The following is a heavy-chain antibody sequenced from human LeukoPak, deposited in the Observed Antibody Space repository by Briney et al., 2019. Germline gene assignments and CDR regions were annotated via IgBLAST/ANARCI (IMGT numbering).Heavy chain of an antibody. Sequence: AGGSLRLSCAASGFTFSSYEMNWVRQAPGKGLEWVSYISSSGSTIYYADSVKGRFTISRDNSKNTLYLQMNSLRAEDTAVYYCAKVVRAYYDSSGYPVDYWGQGTLVTVSS. CDR1: GFTFSSYE. J-gene: IGHJ4*02. CDR3: AKVVRAYYDSSGYPVDY. CDR2: ISSSGSTI. D-gene: IGHD3-22*01. V-gene: IGHV3-48*03.